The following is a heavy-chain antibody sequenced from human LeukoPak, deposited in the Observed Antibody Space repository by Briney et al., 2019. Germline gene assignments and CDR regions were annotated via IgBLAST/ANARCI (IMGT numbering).Heavy chain of an antibody. CDR3: ARGDTMPLYYFGY. CDR2: TYYRSKWYN. Sequence: SQTLSLTCAISGYSVSSNSAAWHWIRQSPSRGLEWLARTYYRSKWYNDYAVSVKSRITINPDTSKNQFSLQLNSVTPEDTAVYYCARGDTMPLYYFGYWGQGTLVTVSS. CDR1: GYSVSSNSAA. D-gene: IGHD2-2*01. J-gene: IGHJ4*02. V-gene: IGHV6-1*01.